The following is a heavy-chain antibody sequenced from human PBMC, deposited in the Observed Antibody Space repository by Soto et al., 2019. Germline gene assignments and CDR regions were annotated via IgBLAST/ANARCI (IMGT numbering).Heavy chain of an antibody. Sequence: EVQLLESGGGLVQPGGSLRLSCAASGFTFSNYAMSWVRQAPGKGREWVSAISDRGGSTYYADFVKGRFTISRDNSKNTLYLQMNSLRAEDTAMYYCAKAGAAGFSSGPIDYWGQGNLVTVSS. J-gene: IGHJ4*02. CDR2: ISDRGGST. CDR3: AKAGAAGFSSGPIDY. D-gene: IGHD6-19*01. V-gene: IGHV3-23*01. CDR1: GFTFSNYA.